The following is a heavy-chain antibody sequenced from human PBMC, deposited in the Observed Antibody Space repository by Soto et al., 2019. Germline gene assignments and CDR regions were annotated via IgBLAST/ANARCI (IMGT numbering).Heavy chain of an antibody. D-gene: IGHD3-10*02. V-gene: IGHV3-7*05. CDR1: RFTFSDHW. CDR2: INQGGSET. CDR3: TRLTYVRSADS. Sequence: EVQLVESGGGLVQPGGSLRLACAASRFTFSDHWMGWVRQAPGKGLECVANINQGGSETYYVDSVKGRFTISRDNSRNSLYLQMNGLRAEDTAFYYCTRLTYVRSADSWGQGTLVTVSS. J-gene: IGHJ4*02.